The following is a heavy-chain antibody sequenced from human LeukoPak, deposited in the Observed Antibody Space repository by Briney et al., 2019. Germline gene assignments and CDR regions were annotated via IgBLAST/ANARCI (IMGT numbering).Heavy chain of an antibody. D-gene: IGHD2-2*02. Sequence: ASVKVSCKASGYTFTGYYMHWVRQAPGQGLEWMGWINPNSGGTNYAQKFQGRVTMTRDTSISTAYMELSRLRSDDTAVYYCARGQKTCSSDSCYILWGQGTLVTVSS. V-gene: IGHV1-2*02. CDR1: GYTFTGYY. CDR3: ARGQKTCSSDSCYIL. CDR2: INPNSGGT. J-gene: IGHJ4*02.